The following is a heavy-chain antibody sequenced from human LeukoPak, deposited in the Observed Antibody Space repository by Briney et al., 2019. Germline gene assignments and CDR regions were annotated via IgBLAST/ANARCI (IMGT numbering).Heavy chain of an antibody. CDR2: INHSGST. J-gene: IGHJ4*02. CDR1: GGSFSGYY. CDR3: ARHRWADHYFAS. D-gene: IGHD4-23*01. Sequence: SETLSLTCAVYGGSFSGYYWSWIRQPPGKGLEWIGEINHSGSTNYNPSLKSRVTISVDTSKNQFSLKLRSVTAADTAVYYCARHRWADHYFASWGQGTLVTVSS. V-gene: IGHV4-34*01.